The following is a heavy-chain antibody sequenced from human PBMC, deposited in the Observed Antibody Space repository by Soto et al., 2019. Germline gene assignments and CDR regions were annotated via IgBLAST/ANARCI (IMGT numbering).Heavy chain of an antibody. D-gene: IGHD3-3*01. CDR1: GFTFSSYD. CDR3: AKEDDAWTNGHFNV. Sequence: EVQLLESGGGLVQPGGSLRLSCAASGFTFSSYDMNWVRQAPGKGLEWVSGIDVGGGSAYYADSVKGRFTIYRDNSKNTLHLQLNSLRSEDTAIYYCAKEDDAWTNGHFNVWGQGTVVTVSS. J-gene: IGHJ3*01. CDR2: IDVGGGSA. V-gene: IGHV3-23*01.